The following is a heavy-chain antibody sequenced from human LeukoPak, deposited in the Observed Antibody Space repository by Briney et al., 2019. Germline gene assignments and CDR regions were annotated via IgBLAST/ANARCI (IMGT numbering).Heavy chain of an antibody. CDR1: GGSCDDYY. V-gene: IGHV4-34*01. J-gene: IGHJ5*02. CDR3: ARGRDRSKAGDR. CDR2: IHPSGIF. Sequence: PSETLSLTCAVYGGSCDDYYCSWLRQPPGKGLEWIGEIHPSGIFYYNSSLLSRVTISIDTPKSQFSLRLTSVTAADTAFYYCARGRDRSKAGDRWGQGSLVTVSS. D-gene: IGHD5-24*01.